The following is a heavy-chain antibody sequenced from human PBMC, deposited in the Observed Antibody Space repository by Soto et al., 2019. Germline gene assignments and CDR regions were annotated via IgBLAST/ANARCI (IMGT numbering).Heavy chain of an antibody. CDR2: IYYGGSI. V-gene: IGHV4-30-4*08. CDR3: AREDDGGDRDYYGLDV. J-gene: IGHJ6*02. Sequence: QVHLQQSGPGLVRPSQTLSLTCTVSGGSISSDIYHWTWIRQSPGKGLEWVGYIYYGGSIFYNPSFKSRVTISVDTSKNQFSLQLSSVTAADTAVYFCAREDDGGDRDYYGLDVWGQGTTVTVSS. D-gene: IGHD2-21*02. CDR1: GGSISSDIYH.